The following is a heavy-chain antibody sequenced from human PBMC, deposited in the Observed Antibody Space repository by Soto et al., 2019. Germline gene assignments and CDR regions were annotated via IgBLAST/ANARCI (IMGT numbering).Heavy chain of an antibody. V-gene: IGHV3-7*01. J-gene: IGHJ3*02. CDR3: ARSEAVAGQDAFDI. D-gene: IGHD6-19*01. CDR1: GFTFSSYW. CDR2: IKQEGSEK. Sequence: PGGSLRLSCAASGFTFSSYWMSWVRQAPGKGLEWVANIKQEGSEKYYVDSVKGRFTNSRDNAKNSLKLQINSLRAEDTAVYYCARSEAVAGQDAFDIWGQGTMVTVS.